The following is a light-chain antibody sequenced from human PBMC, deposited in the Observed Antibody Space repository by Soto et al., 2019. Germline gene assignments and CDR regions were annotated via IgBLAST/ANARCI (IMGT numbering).Light chain of an antibody. Sequence: EIVLTQSPDTLSLSPGERATLSCRASQSISSSYLAWFQQKPGQAPRLLIYGASSRATGIPDRFTGSGSGTDFTLTISRLEPEGSAVYYCQLYGSSPMYTFGRGTRLELK. V-gene: IGKV3-20*01. CDR3: QLYGSSPMYT. J-gene: IGKJ2*01. CDR1: QSISSSY. CDR2: GAS.